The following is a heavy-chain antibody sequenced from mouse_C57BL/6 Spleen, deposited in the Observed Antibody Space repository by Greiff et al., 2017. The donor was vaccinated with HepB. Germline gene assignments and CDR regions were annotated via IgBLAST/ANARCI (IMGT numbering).Heavy chain of an antibody. CDR1: GYTFTSYW. CDR3: EGRGSLFAY. CDR2: IHPNSGST. Sequence: VQLQQPGAELVKPGASVKLSCKASGYTFTSYWMHWVKQRPGQGLEWIGMIHPNSGSTNYNEKFKSKATLTVEKSSSTAYMQLSSLTSEDSAVYYCEGRGSLFAYWGQGTLVTVSA. J-gene: IGHJ3*01. V-gene: IGHV1-64*01.